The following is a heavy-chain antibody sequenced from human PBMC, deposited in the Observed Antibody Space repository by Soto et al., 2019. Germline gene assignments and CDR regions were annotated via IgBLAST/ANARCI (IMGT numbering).Heavy chain of an antibody. CDR2: INPNSGAT. CDR1: GYTFTDYY. Sequence: QVQLVQSRAEVKKPGASVNVSCKASGYTFTDYYIYWLRQAPGHGLEWMGWINPNSGATNYAHNFQGRVTMTRDTSIRAAYMELSRLSSDDTAVYYCAKDQGGYMVSGMDVWGQATTVTVSS. D-gene: IGHD2-2*02. J-gene: IGHJ6*02. CDR3: AKDQGGYMVSGMDV. V-gene: IGHV1-2*02.